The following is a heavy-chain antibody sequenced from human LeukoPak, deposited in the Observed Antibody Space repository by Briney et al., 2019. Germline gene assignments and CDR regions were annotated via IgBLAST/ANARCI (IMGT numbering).Heavy chain of an antibody. CDR2: ISAYNGNT. CDR1: GYTFTSYG. J-gene: IGHJ3*02. Sequence: GASVKVSCKASGYTFTSYGISWVRQAPGQGLEWMGWISAYNGNTNYAQKLQGRVTMTTDTSTSTAYMELRSLRSDDTAVYYCARDDSSGWRGGGVAFDIWGQGTMVTVSS. D-gene: IGHD6-19*01. V-gene: IGHV1-18*01. CDR3: ARDDSSGWRGGGVAFDI.